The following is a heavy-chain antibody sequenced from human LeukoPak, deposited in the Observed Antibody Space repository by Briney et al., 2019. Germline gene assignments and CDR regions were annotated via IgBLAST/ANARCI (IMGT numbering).Heavy chain of an antibody. D-gene: IGHD6-19*01. J-gene: IGHJ4*02. V-gene: IGHV4-59*12. CDR1: GGSISGYQ. CDR3: ARDVAGYYSF. CDR2: IYYSGST. Sequence: SETLSLTCTVSGGSISGYQWSWIRQPPGKGLEWIGYIYYSGSTNYNPSLKSRVTISIDTSKNQFSLKLSSVTAADTAVYFCARDVAGYYSFWGQGTLVTVSS.